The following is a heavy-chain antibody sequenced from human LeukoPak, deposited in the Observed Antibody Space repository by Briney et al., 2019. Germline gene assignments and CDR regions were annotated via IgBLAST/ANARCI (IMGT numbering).Heavy chain of an antibody. V-gene: IGHV4-39*01. J-gene: IGHJ4*02. D-gene: IGHD1-14*01. CDR2: IYYSGST. CDR1: GGSISSSSYY. Sequence: SETLSLTCTVSGGSISSSSYYWGWIRQPPGKGLEWIGSIYYSGSTYYNPSLKSRVTISVDTSKNQFSLKLSSVTAADTAVYYCARLERIKTVRVSPLFDYWGQGTLVTVSS. CDR3: ARLERIKTVRVSPLFDY.